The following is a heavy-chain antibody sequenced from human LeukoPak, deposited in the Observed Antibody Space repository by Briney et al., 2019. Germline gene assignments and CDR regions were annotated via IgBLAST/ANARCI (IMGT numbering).Heavy chain of an antibody. J-gene: IGHJ4*02. CDR2: INWNGGST. Sequence: GGSLRHSCAASGFTFDDYGMGWVRHGPGKGLEWVSGINWNGGSTGYADSVKGRFTISRDNAKNSLYLQMNSLRAEDMALYYCAKGSDDSSGYYYVGHFDYWGQGTLVTVSS. CDR1: GFTFDDYG. CDR3: AKGSDDSSGYYYVGHFDY. D-gene: IGHD3-22*01. V-gene: IGHV3-20*04.